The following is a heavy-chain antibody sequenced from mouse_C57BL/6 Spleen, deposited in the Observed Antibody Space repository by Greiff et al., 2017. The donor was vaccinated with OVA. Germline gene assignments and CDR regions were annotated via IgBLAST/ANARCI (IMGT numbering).Heavy chain of an antibody. V-gene: IGHV1-26*01. D-gene: IGHD2-4*01. CDR3: ARSDYGPWFAY. Sequence: EVQLQQSGPELVKPGASVKISCKASGYTFTDYYMNWVKQSHGKSLEWIGDINPNNGGTSYNQKFKGKATLTVDKSSSTAYMALRSLTSEDSAVYYCARSDYGPWFAYWGQGTLVTVSA. CDR2: INPNNGGT. J-gene: IGHJ3*01. CDR1: GYTFTDYY.